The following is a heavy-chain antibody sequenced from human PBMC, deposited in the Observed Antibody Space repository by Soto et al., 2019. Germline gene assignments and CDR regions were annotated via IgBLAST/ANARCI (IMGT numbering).Heavy chain of an antibody. V-gene: IGHV3-33*01. D-gene: IGHD5-12*01. CDR3: ARALFPDVDIYAMDV. Sequence: GGSLRLSCAASGFTFRDHAMHWVRQAPGKGREWLAIIWNDGSNKFYAGSVQGRFTISRDNSKNTVYLQMNTLSAEDTAVYYCARALFPDVDIYAMDVWAKGPRSPSP. CDR2: IWNDGSNK. CDR1: GFTFRDHA. J-gene: IGHJ6*02.